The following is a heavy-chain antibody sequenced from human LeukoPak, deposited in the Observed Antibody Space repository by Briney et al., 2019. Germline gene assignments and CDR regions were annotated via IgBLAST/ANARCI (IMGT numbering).Heavy chain of an antibody. V-gene: IGHV4-39*02. D-gene: IGHD3-22*01. Sequence: SETLSLTCTVSGGSISSSGYYWGWIRQPPGKGLEWIGSISYSGSTYSNPSLKSRVTLSVDTSKNHFSLRLSSVTPEDTAVYYCARSGSGGYVDYWGQGTLVTVSS. CDR1: GGSISSSGYY. J-gene: IGHJ4*02. CDR3: ARSGSGGYVDY. CDR2: ISYSGST.